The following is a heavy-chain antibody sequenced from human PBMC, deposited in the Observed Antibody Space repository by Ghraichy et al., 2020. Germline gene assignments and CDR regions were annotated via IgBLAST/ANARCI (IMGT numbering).Heavy chain of an antibody. V-gene: IGHV1-24*01. Sequence: ASVKVSCKVSGYTLTELSMHWVRQAPGKGLEWMGGFDPEDGETIYAQKFQGRVTMTEDTSTDTAYMELSSLRSEDTAVYYCATVPITMVRGVIQGIGWYFDLWGRGTLVTVSS. CDR3: ATVPITMVRGVIQGIGWYFDL. D-gene: IGHD3-10*01. J-gene: IGHJ2*01. CDR1: GYTLTELS. CDR2: FDPEDGET.